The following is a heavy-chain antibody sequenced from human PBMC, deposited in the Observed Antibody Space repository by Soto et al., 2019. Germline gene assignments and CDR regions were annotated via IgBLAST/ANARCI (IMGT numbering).Heavy chain of an antibody. CDR2: ISSSSYTI. D-gene: IGHD6-13*01. V-gene: IGHV3-48*02. Sequence: EVQLVESGGGLVQPGGSLRLSCAASGFTFSSYSMNWVRQAPGKGLEWVSYISSSSYTIYYADSVKGRFTISRDDAKNXLYLQMNSLRDEDTAVYYCTRDRRLDSSSWFYFDYWGQGTLVTVSS. J-gene: IGHJ4*02. CDR1: GFTFSSYS. CDR3: TRDRRLDSSSWFYFDY.